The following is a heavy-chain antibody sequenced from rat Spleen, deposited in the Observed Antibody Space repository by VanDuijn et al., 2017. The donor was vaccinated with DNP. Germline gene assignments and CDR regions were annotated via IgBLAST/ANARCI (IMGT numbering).Heavy chain of an antibody. CDR2: IGSPAYAP. Sequence: EVQLVESGGGLVQPGNSLKLSCADSGFTFSDYAMAWVRQSPKKALEWVAYIGSPAYAPYYGDSVKGRFTISRDNAKSTLYLQMNSLRSEDMATYYCIRWNSGHFDYWGQGVMVTVSS. V-gene: IGHV5-22*01. CDR3: IRWNSGHFDY. CDR1: GFTFSDYA. J-gene: IGHJ2*01. D-gene: IGHD4-3*01.